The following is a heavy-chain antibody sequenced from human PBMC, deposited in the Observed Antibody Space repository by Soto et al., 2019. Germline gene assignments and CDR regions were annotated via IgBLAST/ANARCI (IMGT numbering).Heavy chain of an antibody. D-gene: IGHD6-19*01. CDR2: IIPIFGTA. J-gene: IGHJ3*02. V-gene: IGHV1-69*13. CDR3: ARDRPIAVAGDAFDI. Sequence: GASLKVSCKASGGTFSSYAISWVRQAPGQGLEWMGGIIPIFGTANYAQKFQGRVTITADESTSTAYMELSSLRSEDTAVYYCARDRPIAVAGDAFDIWGQGTMVTVSS. CDR1: GGTFSSYA.